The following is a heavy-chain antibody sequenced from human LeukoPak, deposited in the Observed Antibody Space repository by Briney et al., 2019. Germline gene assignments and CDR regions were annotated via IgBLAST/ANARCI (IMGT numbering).Heavy chain of an antibody. J-gene: IGHJ4*02. CDR1: GFTFSSYW. V-gene: IGHV3-30*18. CDR2: TSYDGSNK. Sequence: GGSLRLSCAASGFTFSSYWMSWVRQAPGKGLEWVAVTSYDGSNKYYADSVKGRFTISRDNSKNTLYLQMNSLRAEDTAVYYCAKDRRLRYFDWLLFYWGQGTLVTVSS. D-gene: IGHD3-9*01. CDR3: AKDRRLRYFDWLLFY.